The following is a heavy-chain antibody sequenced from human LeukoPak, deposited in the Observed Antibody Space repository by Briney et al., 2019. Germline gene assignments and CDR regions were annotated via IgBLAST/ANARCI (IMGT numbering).Heavy chain of an antibody. V-gene: IGHV3-74*01. CDR3: AREVIVVVPAAINWFDP. J-gene: IGHJ5*02. D-gene: IGHD2-2*01. CDR1: GITFSSYW. Sequence: GGSLRLSCAASGITFSSYWMHWVRQAPGKGLVWVSRINSDGSSTSYADSVKGRFTISRDNAKNTLYLQMNSLRAEDTAVYYCAREVIVVVPAAINWFDPWGQGTLVTVSS. CDR2: INSDGSST.